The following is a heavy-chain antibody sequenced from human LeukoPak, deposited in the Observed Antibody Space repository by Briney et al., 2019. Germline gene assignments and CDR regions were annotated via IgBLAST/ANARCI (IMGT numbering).Heavy chain of an antibody. D-gene: IGHD7-27*01. CDR3: ASNPPNTGDFYY. J-gene: IGHJ4*02. Sequence: ASVKVSCKTSGYTFTNLDINWLRQAPGQGLEWMGWMSPNSGDTGYAQKFQGRVSMTRDIFKSTAYMELSSLRSEDTAIYYYASNPPNTGDFYYWGLGTLVTVSS. CDR2: MSPNSGDT. V-gene: IGHV1-8*01. CDR1: GYTFTNLD.